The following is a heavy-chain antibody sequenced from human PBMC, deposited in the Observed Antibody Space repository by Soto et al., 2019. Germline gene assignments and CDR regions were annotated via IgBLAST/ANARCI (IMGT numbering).Heavy chain of an antibody. CDR3: ARVGDHTNP. Sequence: QVQLVQSGAEVKKPGSSVKVSCKASGGTFSNFVISWVRQAPGQGLEWMGGIIPMFGTTNYAQKFQGRVTITADDSTSTTHLELSNLRFEDTAVYYCARVGDHTNPWGQGTLVTVSS. V-gene: IGHV1-69*01. CDR1: GGTFSNFV. J-gene: IGHJ5*02. D-gene: IGHD3-16*01. CDR2: IIPMFGTT.